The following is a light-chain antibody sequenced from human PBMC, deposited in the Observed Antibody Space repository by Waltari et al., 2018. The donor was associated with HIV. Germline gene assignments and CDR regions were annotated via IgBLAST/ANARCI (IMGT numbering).Light chain of an antibody. CDR1: ALPKQF. CDR2: KDS. J-gene: IGLJ1*01. V-gene: IGLV3-25*03. Sequence: SYELTQPPSVSVSPGQTARITCSGDALPKQFAYWYQQKPGQAPIVVIYKDSERPSGIPERFSGSSSGTAVTLTISGVQAEDEADYYCQSVDASGSYVVGTGTKVTVL. CDR3: QSVDASGSYV.